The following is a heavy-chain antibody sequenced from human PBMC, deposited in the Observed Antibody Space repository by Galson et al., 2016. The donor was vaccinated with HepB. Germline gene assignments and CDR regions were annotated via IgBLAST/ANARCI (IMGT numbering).Heavy chain of an antibody. CDR2: ISNDGNNK. D-gene: IGHD3-16*01. Sequence: SLRLSCAASGFNFRACGMHWLRQAPGRGLEWVAVISNDGNNKYYADSVKGRFTISRDNSKNTLYLQMNSLRPEDTSLYYCAGAFDFWGQGILVTVSS. V-gene: IGHV3-30*03. CDR1: GFNFRACG. J-gene: IGHJ4*02. CDR3: AGAFDF.